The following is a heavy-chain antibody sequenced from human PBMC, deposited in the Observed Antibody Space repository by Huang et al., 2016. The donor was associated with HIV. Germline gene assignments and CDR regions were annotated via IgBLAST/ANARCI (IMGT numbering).Heavy chain of an antibody. V-gene: IGHV3-21*01. D-gene: IGHD3-22*01. J-gene: IGHJ6*02. Sequence: EVQLVESGGGLVKPGGSLRLSCAASGFTFSGYSMNWVRQAPGKGLEWVSSISSSSTYIYYADSMKGRFTISRDNAKNSLYLQMNSLRAEDTAVYYCAKGEHYDTSGPPSYHYGMDVWGQGTTVTVSS. CDR3: AKGEHYDTSGPPSYHYGMDV. CDR2: ISSSSTYI. CDR1: GFTFSGYS.